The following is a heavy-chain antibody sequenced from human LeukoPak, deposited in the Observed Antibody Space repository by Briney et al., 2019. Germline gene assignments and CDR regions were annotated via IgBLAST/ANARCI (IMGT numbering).Heavy chain of an antibody. CDR1: GGSIRNYY. J-gene: IGHJ4*02. V-gene: IGHV4-59*03. D-gene: IGHD5-24*01. Sequence: SETLSLTCAVSGGSIRNYYWSWIRQPPGKRLEWIGYIYHTGSTNYTPSLKSRVTISVDTSKNQFSLKLSSVTAADTAVYYCARVEDYNCLDYWGQGTLVTVSS. CDR3: ARVEDYNCLDY. CDR2: IYHTGST.